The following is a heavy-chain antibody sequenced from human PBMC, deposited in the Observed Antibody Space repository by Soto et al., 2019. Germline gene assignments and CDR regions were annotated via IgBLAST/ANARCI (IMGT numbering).Heavy chain of an antibody. CDR3: ARQHYSSSWYDY. D-gene: IGHD6-13*01. J-gene: IGHJ4*02. Sequence: SETLSLTCAVYGGSFSGYYWSWIRQPPGKGLEWIGEINHSGSTNYNPSLKSRVTISVDTSKNQFSLKLSSVTAADTAVYYCARQHYSSSWYDYWGQGTLVTVSS. CDR2: INHSGST. V-gene: IGHV4-34*01. CDR1: GGSFSGYY.